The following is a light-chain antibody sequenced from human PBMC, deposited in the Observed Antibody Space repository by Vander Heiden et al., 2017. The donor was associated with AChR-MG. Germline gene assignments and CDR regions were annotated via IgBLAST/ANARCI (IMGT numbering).Light chain of an antibody. CDR2: AAS. CDR3: QQYGSSPIT. CDR1: QTVSNTY. V-gene: IGKV3-20*01. Sequence: EIVLTQSPGTLSLSPGERATLSCRATQTVSNTYLAWYQQKPGQAPRLLIYAASRRATGIPNRFSGSGSGTDFTLTISRLEPEDFAVYYCQQYGSSPITFGQGTRLDIK. J-gene: IGKJ5*01.